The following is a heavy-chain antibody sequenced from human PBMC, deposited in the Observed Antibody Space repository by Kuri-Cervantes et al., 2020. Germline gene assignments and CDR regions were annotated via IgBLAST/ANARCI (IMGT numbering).Heavy chain of an antibody. CDR3: ARGDDSRWFQD. J-gene: IGHJ1*01. CDR2: IDRDGREI. D-gene: IGHD3-10*01. V-gene: IGHV3-7*04. Sequence: GGSLRLSCATSGFTYSGYWMTWVRQAPGKGLEWVASIDRDGREIFYVDSVKGRFTISRDNAKNSLSLQMNSLRVEDTALYYCARGDDSRWFQDWGQGTLVTVSS. CDR1: GFTYSGYW.